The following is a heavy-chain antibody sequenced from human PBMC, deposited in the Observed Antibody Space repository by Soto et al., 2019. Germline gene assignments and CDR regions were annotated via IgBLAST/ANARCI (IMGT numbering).Heavy chain of an antibody. CDR3: ARGYSSGWLRDQYFQH. Sequence: SETLSLTCTVSGGSISSGGYYWSWIRQHPGKGLEWIGYIYYSGSTYYNPSLKSRVTISVDTSKNQFSLKLSSVTAADTAVYYCARGYSSGWLRDQYFQHWGQGTLVIVPS. CDR1: GGSISSGGYY. J-gene: IGHJ1*01. D-gene: IGHD6-19*01. V-gene: IGHV4-31*03. CDR2: IYYSGST.